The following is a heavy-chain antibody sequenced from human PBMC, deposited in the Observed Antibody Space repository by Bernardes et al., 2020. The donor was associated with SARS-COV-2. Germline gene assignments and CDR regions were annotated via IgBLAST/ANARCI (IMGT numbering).Heavy chain of an antibody. D-gene: IGHD2-2*01. J-gene: IGHJ6*03. CDR1: GGTFSSYT. Sequence: SVKVSCKASGGTFSSYTISWVRQAPGQGLEWMGRIIPILGIANYAQKFQGRVTITADKSTSTAYMELSSLRAEDTAVYYCAKDGCSSTSCYQYYHYYMDVWCKGTTVTVSS. CDR3: AKDGCSSTSCYQYYHYYMDV. V-gene: IGHV1-69*04. CDR2: IIPILGIA.